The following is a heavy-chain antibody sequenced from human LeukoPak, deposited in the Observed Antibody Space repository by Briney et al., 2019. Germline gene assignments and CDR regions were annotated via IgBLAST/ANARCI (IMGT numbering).Heavy chain of an antibody. CDR2: IYYSGST. Sequence: SETLSLTCTVSGGSISSSSYYWGWIRQPPGKGLEWIGSIYYSGSTNYNPSLKSRVTISVDTSKNQFSLKLSSVTAADTAVYYCARGEGHYYDSSGYYQGWGQGTLVTVSS. J-gene: IGHJ4*02. D-gene: IGHD3-22*01. V-gene: IGHV4-39*07. CDR1: GGSISSSSYY. CDR3: ARGEGHYYDSSGYYQG.